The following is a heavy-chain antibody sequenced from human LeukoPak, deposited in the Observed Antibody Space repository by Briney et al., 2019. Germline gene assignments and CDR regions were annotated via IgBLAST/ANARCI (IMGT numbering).Heavy chain of an antibody. CDR1: GFTFSSYW. Sequence: GGSLRLSCAASGFTFSSYWMSWVRQAPGKGLEWVANIKQDGSEKYYADSVKGRFTISRDNAKNSLYLQMNSLRAEDTAVYYCAKDVPYYYDSSGYNSEDAFDIWGQGTMVTVSS. CDR2: IKQDGSEK. CDR3: AKDVPYYYDSSGYNSEDAFDI. D-gene: IGHD3-22*01. V-gene: IGHV3-7*01. J-gene: IGHJ3*02.